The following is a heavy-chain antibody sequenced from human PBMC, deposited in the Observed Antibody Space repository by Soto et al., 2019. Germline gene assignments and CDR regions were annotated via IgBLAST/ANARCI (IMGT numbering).Heavy chain of an antibody. CDR3: AAVPRAIIVVVPAAIRGWFDP. CDR2: IYYSGST. Sequence: QVQLQESGPGLVKPSQTLSLTCTVSGGSISSGGYYWSWIRQHPGKGLEWIGYIYYSGSTYYNPSLKSRVTISVDTSKNQVSLKLSSVTAADTAVYYCAAVPRAIIVVVPAAIRGWFDPWGQGTLVTVSS. CDR1: GGSISSGGYY. D-gene: IGHD2-2*01. V-gene: IGHV4-31*03. J-gene: IGHJ5*02.